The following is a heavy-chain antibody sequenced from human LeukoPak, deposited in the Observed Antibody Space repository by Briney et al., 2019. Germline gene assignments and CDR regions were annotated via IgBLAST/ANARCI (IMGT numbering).Heavy chain of an antibody. CDR1: GFTFSFYS. Sequence: GGSLRLSCAASGFTFSFYSMNWVRQSPEKGLEWISSVSNNVAIFYADSVKGQFTISRDNARNSLYLQMFSLRVEDTAVYYCAREQTRGGDLDYWGQGAQITVSS. J-gene: IGHJ4*02. CDR3: AREQTRGGDLDY. CDR2: VSNNVAI. V-gene: IGHV3-69-1*01. D-gene: IGHD2-21*02.